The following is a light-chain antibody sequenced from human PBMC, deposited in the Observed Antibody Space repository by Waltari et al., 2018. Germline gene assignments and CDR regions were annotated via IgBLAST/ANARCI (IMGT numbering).Light chain of an antibody. J-gene: IGLJ2*01. V-gene: IGLV1-44*01. CDR3: SAWDDSLNGHVI. CDR1: WSNIGTNV. CDR2: SNK. Sequence: QSLLTPPPSASGTPGQTVTISCSGSWSNIGTNVVSWYQQLPGTAPKLLIHSNKQRPSGVPDRFSCSKSGTSASLAISGLQSADEADYYCSAWDDSLNGHVIFGGGTKLTVL.